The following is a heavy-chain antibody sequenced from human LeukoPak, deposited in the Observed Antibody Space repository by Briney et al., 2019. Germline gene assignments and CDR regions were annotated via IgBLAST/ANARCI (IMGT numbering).Heavy chain of an antibody. D-gene: IGHD6-13*01. CDR1: GFTFDDYA. CDR3: AKDRRPRSEQVFDY. Sequence: GGSLRLSCAASGFTFDDYAMHWVRQAPGKGLEWVSGISWNSGSIGYADSVKGRFTISRDNSKNTLYLQMNSLRAEDTAVYYCAKDRRPRSEQVFDYWGQGTLVTVSS. V-gene: IGHV3-9*01. J-gene: IGHJ4*02. CDR2: ISWNSGSI.